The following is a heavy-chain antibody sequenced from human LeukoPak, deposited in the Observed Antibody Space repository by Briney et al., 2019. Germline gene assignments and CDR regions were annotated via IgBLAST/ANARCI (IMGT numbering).Heavy chain of an antibody. CDR1: GFTFSGSA. CDR3: AAGGYYSFLVS. D-gene: IGHD3-10*01. V-gene: IGHV1-2*02. J-gene: IGHJ5*02. CDR2: ISSDSGDT. Sequence: PGGSLRLSCAASGFTFSGSAMHWVRQAPGQGLEWMGWISSDSGDTNFAQKFQGRVTMTRDTSIRTVYMELSRLRSDDTAIYYCAAGGYYSFLVSWGQGTLVTVSS.